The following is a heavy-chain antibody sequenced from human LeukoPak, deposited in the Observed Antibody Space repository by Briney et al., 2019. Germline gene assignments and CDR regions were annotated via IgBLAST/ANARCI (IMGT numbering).Heavy chain of an antibody. CDR2: IYYSGST. CDR3: ARIPMYYYDSSGYYSGGDY. Sequence: SSETLSLTCTVSGGSISSSSYYWGWIRQPPGKGLEWIGSIYYSGSTYYNPSLKSRVTISVDTSKNQFSLKLSSVTAADTDVYYCARIPMYYYDSSGYYSGGDYWGQGTLVTVSS. V-gene: IGHV4-39*07. CDR1: GGSISSSSYY. J-gene: IGHJ4*02. D-gene: IGHD3-22*01.